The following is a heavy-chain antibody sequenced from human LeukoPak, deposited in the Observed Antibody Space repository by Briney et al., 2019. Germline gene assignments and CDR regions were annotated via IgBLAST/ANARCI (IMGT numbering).Heavy chain of an antibody. CDR2: VSYDGSNK. Sequence: PGGSLRLSCAASGFTFSSYAMHWVRQAPGKGLEWVAVVSYDGSNKYYADSVKGRFTISRDNSKNTLYLQMNSLRAEDTAVYYCARDKKPGPLTGGEYFDYWGQGTLVTVSS. V-gene: IGHV3-30-3*01. CDR1: GFTFSSYA. D-gene: IGHD7-27*01. CDR3: ARDKKPGPLTGGEYFDY. J-gene: IGHJ4*02.